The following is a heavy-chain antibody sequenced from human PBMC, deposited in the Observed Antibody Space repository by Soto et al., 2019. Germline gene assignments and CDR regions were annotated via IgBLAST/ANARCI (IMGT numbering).Heavy chain of an antibody. CDR1: GYNFNNHW. CDR3: ARRTGSLTGFDY. CDR2: FFLADSDT. D-gene: IGHD6-13*01. J-gene: IGHJ4*02. V-gene: IGHV5-51*01. Sequence: GESLKISCKGSGYNFNNHWNDWVRQMAAKGLECTGIFFLADSDTRHSPSFQGQVTISADKSISTAYLQWSSLKASDTATYYCARRTGSLTGFDYWGQGTLVTVSS.